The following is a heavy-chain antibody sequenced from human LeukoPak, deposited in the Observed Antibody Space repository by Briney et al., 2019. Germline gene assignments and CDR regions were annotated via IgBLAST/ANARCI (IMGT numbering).Heavy chain of an antibody. J-gene: IGHJ3*02. Sequence: SETLSLTCTVSGGSISSYYWSWIRQPPGKGLEWIGYIYYSGSTNYNPSLKSRVTISVDTSKNQFSLKLSSVTAADTAVYYCVRQGTSYCSSTSCYRRAFDIWGQGTMVTVSS. CDR2: IYYSGST. CDR3: VRQGTSYCSSTSCYRRAFDI. V-gene: IGHV4-59*08. CDR1: GGSISSYY. D-gene: IGHD2-2*01.